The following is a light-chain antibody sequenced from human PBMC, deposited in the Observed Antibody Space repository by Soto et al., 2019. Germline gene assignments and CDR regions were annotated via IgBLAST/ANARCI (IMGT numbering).Light chain of an antibody. Sequence: QSALTKHASVSGSPGQSITISCTGTSSDVGGYNYVSWYQQHPGKAPKLMIYEVSNRPSGVSNRFPGSKSGNTASLTISGLQAEDEADYYCSSYTSSSTLDVFGTGTKLTVL. CDR2: EVS. V-gene: IGLV2-14*01. J-gene: IGLJ1*01. CDR3: SSYTSSSTLDV. CDR1: SSDVGGYNY.